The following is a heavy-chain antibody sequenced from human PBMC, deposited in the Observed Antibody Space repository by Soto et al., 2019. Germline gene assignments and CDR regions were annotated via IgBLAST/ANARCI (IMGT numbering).Heavy chain of an antibody. V-gene: IGHV4-31*03. CDR1: GGSISTGGYY. CDR3: ATVRWELHDAFDI. D-gene: IGHD1-26*01. CDR2: ISHSGMT. Sequence: QVQLQESGPGLVKSSQTLSLTCTVSGGSISTGGYYWSWIRQRPGRGLEWIGYISHSGMTFSNPSLQSRVAISIDTSQNQLSLKLSSVTAADTAVYYCATVRWELHDAFDIWGHGTMVSVSS. J-gene: IGHJ3*02.